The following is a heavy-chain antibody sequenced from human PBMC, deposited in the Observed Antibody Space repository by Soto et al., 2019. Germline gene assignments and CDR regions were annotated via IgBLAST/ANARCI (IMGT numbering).Heavy chain of an antibody. CDR3: ATRWGPTFDF. D-gene: IGHD1-26*01. V-gene: IGHV4-59*01. CDR2: IYYSGST. Sequence: SETLSLTCTVSGGSISSYYWIWIRQPPGKGLEWIGYIYYSGSTNYNPSLKSRVTISVDTSKNQFSLKLSSVTAADTAVYYCATRWGPTFDFWGQGTLVTVSS. CDR1: GGSISSYY. J-gene: IGHJ4*02.